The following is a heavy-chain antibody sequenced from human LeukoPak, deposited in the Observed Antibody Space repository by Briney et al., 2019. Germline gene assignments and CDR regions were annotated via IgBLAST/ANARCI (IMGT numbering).Heavy chain of an antibody. D-gene: IGHD3-10*01. J-gene: IGHJ4*02. Sequence: GGSLRLSCAASGFTFNSYWMGWVRQAPGKGLEWVASIKQDGSEKYYVDSVTGRFTISRDNAKNSLYLQMNSLRAEDTAVYYCARELPTGTDYFDYWGQGTLVTVSS. CDR3: ARELPTGTDYFDY. V-gene: IGHV3-7*01. CDR2: IKQDGSEK. CDR1: GFTFNSYW.